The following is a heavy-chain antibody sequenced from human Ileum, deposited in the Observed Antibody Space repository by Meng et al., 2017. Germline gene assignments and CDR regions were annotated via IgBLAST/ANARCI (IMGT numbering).Heavy chain of an antibody. D-gene: IGHD1-26*01. Sequence: QGQLQQWGAGLLKPSETLSPTCAVYGASFSGYYWNWIRQPPGKGLEWIGEIDHSGSANYDPSLKSRVTMSADASKKQFSLKLSSVTAADTAVYYCARGRMGGSAWWGPGTLVTVSS. CDR1: GASFSGYY. J-gene: IGHJ4*02. CDR2: IDHSGSA. CDR3: ARGRMGGSAW. V-gene: IGHV4-34*01.